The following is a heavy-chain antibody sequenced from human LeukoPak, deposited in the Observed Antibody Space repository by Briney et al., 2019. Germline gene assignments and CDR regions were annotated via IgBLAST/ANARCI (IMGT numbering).Heavy chain of an antibody. D-gene: IGHD4-17*01. CDR3: ARDVAYGDYVDY. J-gene: IGHJ4*02. CDR1: GGSISSGSCF. Sequence: SETLSLTCTVSGGSISSGSCFWSWIRQPAGKGLEWIGRIYASGSANYNPSLKSRVTISVDTSKNQFSLKLSSVTAADTAVYYCARDVAYGDYVDYWGQGTLVTVSS. V-gene: IGHV4-61*02. CDR2: IYASGSA.